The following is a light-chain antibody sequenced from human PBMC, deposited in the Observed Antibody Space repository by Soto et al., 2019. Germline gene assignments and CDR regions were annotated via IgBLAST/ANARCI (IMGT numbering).Light chain of an antibody. CDR1: QSISSR. CDR2: EGS. V-gene: IGKV1-5*01. Sequence: DIQMTQSPSTLSASVGDRVTITCRANQSISSRLAWYQQKPGKAPKLLISEGSSLETGIPSRFSGSGSGTEFTLTISSLQPDDLATYYCQQYNSSPLTFGGGTKVEIK. J-gene: IGKJ4*01. CDR3: QQYNSSPLT.